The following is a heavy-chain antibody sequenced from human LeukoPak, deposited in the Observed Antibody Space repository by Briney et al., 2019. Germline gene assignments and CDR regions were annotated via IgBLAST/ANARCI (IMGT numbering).Heavy chain of an antibody. V-gene: IGHV5-51*01. CDR3: ARHPITRYYDSSGYSAAGPDY. D-gene: IGHD3-22*01. CDR1: GYRFTTYW. J-gene: IGHJ4*02. CDR2: INPGDSDT. Sequence: RGESLKISCKGPGYRFTTYWIGWVRQMPGKGLEWMGIINPGDSDTRYSPSFQGQVTISADKSISTAYLLWSSLKASDTAMYYCARHPITRYYDSSGYSAAGPDYWGQGTLVTVSS.